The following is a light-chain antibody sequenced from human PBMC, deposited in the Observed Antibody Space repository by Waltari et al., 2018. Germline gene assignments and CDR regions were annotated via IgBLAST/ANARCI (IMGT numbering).Light chain of an antibody. CDR2: EAS. V-gene: IGKV3-11*01. CDR3: QQTYITPIS. CDR1: QSVSNY. Sequence: EIVLTQSPATLSLSPGERAALSCRASQSVSNYLAWYQQKPGQAPRLLIYEASNRATGIPARFSGSWSGTDFTLTISSLEPEDFATYYCQQTYITPISFGGGTKVQIK. J-gene: IGKJ4*01.